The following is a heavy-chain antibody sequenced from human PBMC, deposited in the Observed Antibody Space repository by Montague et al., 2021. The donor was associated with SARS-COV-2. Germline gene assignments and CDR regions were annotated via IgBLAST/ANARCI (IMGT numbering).Heavy chain of an antibody. V-gene: IGHV4-31*03. J-gene: IGHJ4*02. CDR3: ARVLGSGSYQFAY. D-gene: IGHD1-26*01. CDR2: ISSSGRS. CDR1: GDSISSGGYY. Sequence: TLSLTCTVSGDSISSGGYYWSWIRQHPGKGLEWLGYISSSGRSFYNPSLRSRLTISLDTSKNQFSLQLSSVTAADTALYYCARVLGSGSYQFAYWGQGTLVTVSS.